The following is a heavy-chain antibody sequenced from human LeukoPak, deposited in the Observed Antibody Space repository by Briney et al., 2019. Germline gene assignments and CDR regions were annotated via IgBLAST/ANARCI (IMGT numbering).Heavy chain of an antibody. D-gene: IGHD3-10*01. CDR1: GGSFSGYY. Sequence: ASETLSLTCAVYGGSFSGYYWSWIRQPPGKGLEWIGEINHSGSTNYNPSLKSRVTISVDTSKNQFSLKLSSVTAADTAVYYCARYYGSGSYYRRFDYGGQGTLGTVSA. J-gene: IGHJ4*02. CDR2: INHSGST. V-gene: IGHV4-34*01. CDR3: ARYYGSGSYYRRFDY.